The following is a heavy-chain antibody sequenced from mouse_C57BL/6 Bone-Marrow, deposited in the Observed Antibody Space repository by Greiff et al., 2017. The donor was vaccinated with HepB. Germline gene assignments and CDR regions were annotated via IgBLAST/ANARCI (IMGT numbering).Heavy chain of an antibody. CDR3: ARETDDEYYDAMDY. Sequence: DVKLVESGGGLVKPGGSLKLSCAASGFTFSSYAMSWVRQTPEKRLEWVATISGGGSYTYYPDNVKGRFTISRDDAKNNLYLQMSHLKSEDTAMYYCARETDDEYYDAMDYWGQGTSVTVSS. D-gene: IGHD2-3*01. V-gene: IGHV5-4*01. CDR1: GFTFSSYA. J-gene: IGHJ4*01. CDR2: ISGGGSYT.